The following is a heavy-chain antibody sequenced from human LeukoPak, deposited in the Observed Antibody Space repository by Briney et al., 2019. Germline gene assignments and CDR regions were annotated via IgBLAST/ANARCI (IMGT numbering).Heavy chain of an antibody. Sequence: GGALRISCAASGFTFSSYSMKWVRQAPGKGLEWVSSISSSSSYIYYADSVKGRFTISRDNAKNSLYLQMNSLRAEDTAVYYCARPYYDFWSATDWGQGTLVTVSS. CDR2: ISSSSSYI. V-gene: IGHV3-21*01. CDR1: GFTFSSYS. CDR3: ARPYYDFWSATD. J-gene: IGHJ4*02. D-gene: IGHD3-3*01.